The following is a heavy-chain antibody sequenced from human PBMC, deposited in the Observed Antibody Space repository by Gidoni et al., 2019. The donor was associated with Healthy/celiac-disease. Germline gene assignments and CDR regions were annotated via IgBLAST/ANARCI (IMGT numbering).Heavy chain of an antibody. V-gene: IGHV4-39*01. Sequence: QLQLQESGPGLVKPSETLSLTCTVSGGSISSSSYYWGWIRQPPGKGLEWIGSIYYSGSTYYNPSLKSRVTISVDTSKNQFSLKLSSVTAADTAVYYCARHTPQIVVVITNAFDIWGQGTMVTVSS. CDR1: GGSISSSSYY. D-gene: IGHD3-22*01. CDR3: ARHTPQIVVVITNAFDI. CDR2: IYYSGST. J-gene: IGHJ3*02.